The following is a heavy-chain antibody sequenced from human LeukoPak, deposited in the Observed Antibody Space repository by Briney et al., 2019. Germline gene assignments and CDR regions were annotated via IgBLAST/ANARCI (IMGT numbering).Heavy chain of an antibody. CDR3: ARGYSSSRKCNWFDP. CDR1: GYTFTGYY. J-gene: IGHJ5*02. V-gene: IGHV1-2*02. CDR2: INPNSGGT. Sequence: RASVKVSCKASGYTFTGYYMHWVRQAPGQGLEWMGWINPNSGGTNYAQKFQGRVTMTRDTSISTAYMELSRLRSDDTAVYYCARGYSSSRKCNWFDPWGQGTLVTVSS. D-gene: IGHD6-13*01.